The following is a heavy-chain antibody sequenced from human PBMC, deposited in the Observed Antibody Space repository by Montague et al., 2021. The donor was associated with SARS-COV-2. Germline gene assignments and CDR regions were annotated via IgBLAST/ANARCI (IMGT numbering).Heavy chain of an antibody. D-gene: IGHD3-3*01. CDR2: IYYSGST. CDR1: GGSISSYY. V-gene: IGHV4-59*01. J-gene: IGHJ6*02. Sequence: SETLSLTCTVSGGSISSYYWSWIRQPPGKELEWIGDIYYSGSTNYNPSLQSRVTISVDTSKNQFSLKLISVTAAATAVYYCARDKPDYEFWPGYGMDVWGQGTTVTVSS. CDR3: ARDKPDYEFWPGYGMDV.